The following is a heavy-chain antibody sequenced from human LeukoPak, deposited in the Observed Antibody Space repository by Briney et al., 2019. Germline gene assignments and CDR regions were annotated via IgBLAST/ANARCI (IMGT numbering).Heavy chain of an antibody. Sequence: GGSLRLSCAASGFTFDDYGMSWVRQAPGKGLEWVSGINWNGGSTGYADSVKGRFTISRDNAKNSLYLQMNSLRAEDTALYYCARGEDPIVGGTDDASDIWGQGTMVTVSS. CDR2: INWNGGST. V-gene: IGHV3-20*04. CDR3: ARGEDPIVGGTDDASDI. CDR1: GFTFDDYG. D-gene: IGHD1-26*01. J-gene: IGHJ3*02.